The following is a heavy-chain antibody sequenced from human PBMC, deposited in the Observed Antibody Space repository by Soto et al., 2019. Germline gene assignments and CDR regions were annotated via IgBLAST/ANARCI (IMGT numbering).Heavy chain of an antibody. CDR3: AGGNYYYDSSGYYTLDY. J-gene: IGHJ4*02. Sequence: VSVKVSCKASGYTFSTYGISWVRQAPGQGLEWMGWISPYNGNTNYAQKIQGRVSMTADTSTGTAYMELRSLRSDDTAVYYCAGGNYYYDSSGYYTLDYWGQGTQVTVSS. CDR2: ISPYNGNT. CDR1: GYTFSTYG. V-gene: IGHV1-18*01. D-gene: IGHD3-22*01.